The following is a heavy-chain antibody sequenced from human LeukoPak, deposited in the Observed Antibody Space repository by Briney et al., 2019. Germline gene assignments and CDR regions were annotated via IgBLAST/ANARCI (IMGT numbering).Heavy chain of an antibody. D-gene: IGHD1-26*01. Sequence: GGSLRLSCAASGFTFSSYGMHWVRQAPGKGLEWVAVIWYDGSNKYYADSVKGRFTISRDNSKNTLYLQMNSLRAEDTAVYYCARDRSRADYYYYGMDVWGQGTTVTVSS. CDR2: IWYDGSNK. J-gene: IGHJ6*02. V-gene: IGHV3-33*01. CDR1: GFTFSSYG. CDR3: ARDRSRADYYYYGMDV.